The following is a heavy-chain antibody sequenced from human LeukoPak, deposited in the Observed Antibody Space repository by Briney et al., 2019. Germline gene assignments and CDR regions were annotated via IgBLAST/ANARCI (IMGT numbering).Heavy chain of an antibody. J-gene: IGHJ5*02. D-gene: IGHD5-24*01. V-gene: IGHV3-74*01. Sequence: GGSLRLSCAPSGFTFSRYWMHWVRQAPAKGLVWVACIRSDGTITNYAAPVKGRFTISRDNAKNTLYLQMNSLRAEDTAVYYCARDIEDGVSWGQGTLVTVSS. CDR2: IRSDGTIT. CDR1: GFTFSRYW. CDR3: ARDIEDGVS.